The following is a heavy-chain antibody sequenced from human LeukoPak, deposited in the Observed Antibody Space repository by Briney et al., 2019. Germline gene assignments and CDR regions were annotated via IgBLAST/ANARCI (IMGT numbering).Heavy chain of an antibody. D-gene: IGHD6-13*01. CDR2: ISAYNGNT. V-gene: IGHV1-18*01. CDR3: ARGSRDYGSSWLLYWYFDL. Sequence: APVKVSCKASGYTFTSYGISWVRQAPGQGLEWMGWISAYNGNTNYAQKLQGRVTMTTDTSTSTAYMELRSLRSDDTAVYYCARGSRDYGSSWLLYWYFDLWGRGTLVTVSS. CDR1: GYTFTSYG. J-gene: IGHJ2*01.